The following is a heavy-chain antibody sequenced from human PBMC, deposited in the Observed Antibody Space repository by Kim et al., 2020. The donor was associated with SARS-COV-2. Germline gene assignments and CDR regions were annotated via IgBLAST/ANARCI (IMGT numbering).Heavy chain of an antibody. CDR3: AAGYSYGHTDFDY. J-gene: IGHJ4*02. CDR2: ISSSSSYI. V-gene: IGHV3-21*01. CDR1: GFTFSSYS. Sequence: GGSLRLSCAASGFTFSSYSMNWVRQAPGKGLEWVSSISSSSSYIYYADSVKGRFTISRDNAKNSLYLQMNSLRAEDTAVYYCAAGYSYGHTDFDYWGQGTLVTVSS. D-gene: IGHD5-18*01.